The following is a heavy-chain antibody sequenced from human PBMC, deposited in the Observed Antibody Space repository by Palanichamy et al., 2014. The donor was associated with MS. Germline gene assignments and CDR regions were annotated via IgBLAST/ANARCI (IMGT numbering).Heavy chain of an antibody. CDR2: ISTSTGKA. CDR1: GYSFTTYG. D-gene: IGHD2-8*01. CDR3: ARDWQCTHGGCYDVFDI. V-gene: IGHV1-18*01. Sequence: QVQLVQSGTEVQKPGAVSEGLLASLLGYSFTTYGVSWVRQAPGQGLEWMGWISTSTGKANYVQKFQGRVTMTTDTSTSTVYMELRSLRSDDTAVYYCARDWQCTHGGCYDVFDIWGQGTMVTVSS. J-gene: IGHJ3*02.